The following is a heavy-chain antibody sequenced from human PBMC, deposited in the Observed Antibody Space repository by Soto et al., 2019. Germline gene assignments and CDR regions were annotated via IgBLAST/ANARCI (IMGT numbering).Heavy chain of an antibody. J-gene: IGHJ4*02. V-gene: IGHV4-4*07. CDR2: VYAAGNT. D-gene: IGHD3-3*01. CDR3: ARVFDYWSGFYVY. CDR1: GDSIRSFY. Sequence: SETLSLTCNVSGDSIRSFYWSWIRQPAGKGLEWIGRVYAAGNTNYNPSLTGRVTMSIDTSKKQFSLRMTSLTAADTAVYFCARVFDYWSGFYVYWGQGILVTVSS.